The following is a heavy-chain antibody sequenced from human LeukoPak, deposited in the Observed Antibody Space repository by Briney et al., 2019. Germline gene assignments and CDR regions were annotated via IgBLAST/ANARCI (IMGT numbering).Heavy chain of an antibody. CDR1: GFTFSDFG. CDR2: MRNDGRDT. Sequence: GGSLRLSCAASGFTFSDFGMRWVRQAPGRGLEWVAAMRNDGRDTYYADSVKGRFTISRDNSKNTLYLQVNSLRAEDTAVYYCATDRGKPLGTSYFAYWGQGTLVTVPS. D-gene: IGHD1-7*01. CDR3: ATDRGKPLGTSYFAY. J-gene: IGHJ4*02. V-gene: IGHV3-30*02.